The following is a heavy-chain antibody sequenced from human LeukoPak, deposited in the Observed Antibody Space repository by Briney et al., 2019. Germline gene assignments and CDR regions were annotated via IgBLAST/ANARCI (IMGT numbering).Heavy chain of an antibody. V-gene: IGHV3-9*01. CDR1: GFTFDDYA. CDR3: AKGLAVADNYYFDY. D-gene: IGHD6-19*01. CDR2: ISWNSGSI. Sequence: GGSLRLSCAASGFTFDDYAMHWARQAPGKGLEWVSGISWNSGSIGYADSVKGRFTISRDNAKNSLYLQMNSLRAEDTALYYCAKGLAVADNYYFDYWGQGTLVTVSS. J-gene: IGHJ4*02.